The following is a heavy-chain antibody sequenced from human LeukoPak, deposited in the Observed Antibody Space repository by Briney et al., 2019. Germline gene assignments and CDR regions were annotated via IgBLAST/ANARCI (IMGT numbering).Heavy chain of an antibody. CDR1: VLTFSDYS. CDR2: ISAVVGST. J-gene: IGHJ4*02. Sequence: GGSLRLSCAASVLTFSDYSMTWVRQAPGKGLFWGSGISAVVGSTYYADSVKGRFTISRDNSRNTLYLQMKSLRAEETAVFYCEKDAAGPEYWGQGTLVTVSS. D-gene: IGHD6-19*01. V-gene: IGHV3-23*01. CDR3: EKDAAGPEY.